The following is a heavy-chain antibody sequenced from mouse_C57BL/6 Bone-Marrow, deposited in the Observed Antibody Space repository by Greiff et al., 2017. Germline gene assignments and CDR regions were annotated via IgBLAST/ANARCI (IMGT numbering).Heavy chain of an antibody. J-gene: IGHJ1*03. Sequence: QVQLKESGSELRSPGSSVKLSCKDFDSEVFPIAYMSWVRQKPGHGFEWIGGILPSIGRTIYGEKFEDKATLDADTLSNTAYLELTSLTSEDSAIYYCARDYYGSSPYWYFDVWGTGTTVTVSS. CDR3: ARDYYGSSPYWYFDV. V-gene: IGHV15-2*01. D-gene: IGHD1-1*01. CDR1: DSEVFPIAY. CDR2: ILPSIGRT.